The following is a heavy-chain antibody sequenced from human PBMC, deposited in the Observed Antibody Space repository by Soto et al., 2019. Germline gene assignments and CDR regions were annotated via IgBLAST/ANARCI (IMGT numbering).Heavy chain of an antibody. CDR3: VRKGCSGGSCGGYYYYDYMDV. CDR2: MNPNSGNT. J-gene: IGHJ6*03. Sequence: ASVKVSCKASGYTFTSYDINWVRQATGQGLEWMGWMNPNSGNTGYAQKFQGRVTMTRNTSISTAYMELSSLRSEDTAVYYCVRKGCSGGSCGGYYYYDYMDVWGKGTTVTVSS. D-gene: IGHD2-15*01. V-gene: IGHV1-8*01. CDR1: GYTFTSYD.